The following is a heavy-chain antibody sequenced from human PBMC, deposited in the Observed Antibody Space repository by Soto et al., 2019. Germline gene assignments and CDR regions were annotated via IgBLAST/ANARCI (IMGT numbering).Heavy chain of an antibody. V-gene: IGHV3-74*01. CDR2: INSDGSST. CDR1: GFTFSSYW. J-gene: IGHJ4*02. Sequence: PGGSLRLSCAASGFTFSSYWMHWVRQAPGKGLVWVSRINSDGSSTSYADSVKGRFTISRDNAKNTLYLQMNSLRAEDTAVYYCARGIRGIMNDYWGQGTLVTVSS. CDR3: ARGIRGIMNDY. D-gene: IGHD3-16*01.